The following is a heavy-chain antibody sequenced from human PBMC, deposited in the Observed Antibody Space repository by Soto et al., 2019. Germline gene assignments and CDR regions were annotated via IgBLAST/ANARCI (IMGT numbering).Heavy chain of an antibody. Sequence: GASVKVSCKASGYTFTSYYMHWVRQAPGQGLEWMGIINPSGGSTSYAQKFQGRVTMTRDTSTGTVYMELSSLRSEDTAVYYCARLKDRLFTVTRQYYFDYWGQGTLVTVSS. CDR3: ARLKDRLFTVTRQYYFDY. V-gene: IGHV1-46*01. CDR2: INPSGGST. J-gene: IGHJ4*02. D-gene: IGHD4-4*01. CDR1: GYTFTSYY.